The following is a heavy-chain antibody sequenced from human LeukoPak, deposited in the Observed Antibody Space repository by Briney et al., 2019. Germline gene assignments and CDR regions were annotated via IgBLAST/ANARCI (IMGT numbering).Heavy chain of an antibody. D-gene: IGHD6-6*01. CDR1: GYTFTSYD. CDR3: AREGGAARREVH. J-gene: IGHJ4*02. Sequence: ASVKVSCKSSGYTFTSYDINWVRQATGQGLEWMGWMNPNSGDTGYAQKFQGRVTMTRNTSISTAYMELSSLRSEDTAVYYCAREGGAARREVHWGQGALVTVSS. V-gene: IGHV1-8*01. CDR2: MNPNSGDT.